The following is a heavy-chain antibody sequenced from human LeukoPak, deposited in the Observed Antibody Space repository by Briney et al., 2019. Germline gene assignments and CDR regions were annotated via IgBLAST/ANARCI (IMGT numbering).Heavy chain of an antibody. CDR1: GFTFTSYW. Sequence: WGSLRLSCAASGFTFTSYWMHWVRQAPGKGLVCVSRIKSDGSTNYADSVKGRFTISRDNAKNTVSLQMNSLRAEDTGVYYCARAPSEIGGYYPEYFRHWGQGTLVTVSS. CDR3: ARAPSEIGGYYPEYFRH. D-gene: IGHD3-22*01. CDR2: IKSDGST. J-gene: IGHJ1*01. V-gene: IGHV3-74*01.